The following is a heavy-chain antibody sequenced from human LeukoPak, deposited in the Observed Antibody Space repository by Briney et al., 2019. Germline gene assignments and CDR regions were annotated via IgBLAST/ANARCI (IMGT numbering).Heavy chain of an antibody. V-gene: IGHV4-59*01. Sequence: PSETLSLTCTVSGGSISTYYWSWIRQPPGKGLEWIGYIYYSRSTNYNPSLKSRVTISVDTSKNQFSLKLSSVTAADTAVYYCARGGGRWNYFDYWGQGTLVTVSS. CDR1: GGSISTYY. D-gene: IGHD3-16*01. CDR3: ARGGGRWNYFDY. J-gene: IGHJ4*02. CDR2: IYYSRST.